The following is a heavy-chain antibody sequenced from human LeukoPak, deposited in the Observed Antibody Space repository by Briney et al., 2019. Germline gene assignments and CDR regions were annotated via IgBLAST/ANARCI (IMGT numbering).Heavy chain of an antibody. J-gene: IGHJ5*02. D-gene: IGHD2-15*01. Sequence: SETLSLTCIVSGGSISSSDYYWGWIRQPPGKGLEWIGSIYYGGSTYYNPSLKSRVTISVDTSMNQFSLKLSFVTTADTAVYYCARALAYCSDGSCTRGYNWFDPWGQGTLVTVPS. CDR3: ARALAYCSDGSCTRGYNWFDP. CDR2: IYYGGST. CDR1: GGSISSSDYY. V-gene: IGHV4-39*01.